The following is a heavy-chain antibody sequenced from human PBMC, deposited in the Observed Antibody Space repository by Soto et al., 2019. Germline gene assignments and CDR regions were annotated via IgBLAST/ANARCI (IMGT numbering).Heavy chain of an antibody. CDR3: ARGSPPTFDY. Sequence: ASVKVSWKAAGYTFSNYAIHWGRQAPGQRLEWMGWINAGNGNTKSSQKFQGRVTITRDTSASTAYMELSSLRSEDTAVYYCARGSPPTFDYWGQGTLVTVSS. CDR1: GYTFSNYA. J-gene: IGHJ4*02. CDR2: INAGNGNT. D-gene: IGHD1-26*01. V-gene: IGHV1-3*01.